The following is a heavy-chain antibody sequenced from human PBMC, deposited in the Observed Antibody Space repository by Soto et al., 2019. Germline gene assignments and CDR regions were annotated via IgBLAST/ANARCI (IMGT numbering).Heavy chain of an antibody. J-gene: IGHJ4*02. CDR2: INGGGDVI. Sequence: VQQVESGGGLVKPGGSLRLSCVASGFTFSDYYMTWIRQAPGKGPEWISYINGGGDVIAYADSVKGRFTISRDNARRSVYLQMNSLTVDDTAVYYCSRDPRLVDYWGQGTLVTVSS. V-gene: IGHV3-11*01. CDR3: SRDPRLVDY. CDR1: GFTFSDYY. D-gene: IGHD1-26*01.